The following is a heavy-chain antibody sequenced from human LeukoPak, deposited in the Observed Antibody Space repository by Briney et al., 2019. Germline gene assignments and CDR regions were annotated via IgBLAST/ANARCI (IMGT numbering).Heavy chain of an antibody. J-gene: IGHJ4*02. CDR1: GFTFSSYA. Sequence: GGYLRLSCAASGFTFSSYAMHWVRQAPGKGLEWLAVISYDGSNKYYADSVKGRFTISRDNSKNTLYLRMNSLRAEDTAVYYCARDGGVYDFWSARPIDYWGQGTLVTVSS. D-gene: IGHD3-3*01. CDR3: ARDGGVYDFWSARPIDY. V-gene: IGHV3-30*04. CDR2: ISYDGSNK.